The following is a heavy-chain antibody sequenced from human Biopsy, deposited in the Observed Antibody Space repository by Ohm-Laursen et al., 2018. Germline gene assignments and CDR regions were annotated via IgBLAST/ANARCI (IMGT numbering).Heavy chain of an antibody. D-gene: IGHD3-16*01. Sequence: SLRLSCAASGFSFSSYGMHWVRQAPGKGLEWVAVISDDGRNKYYIDSVRGRFTISRDNSKNTLYLQMNNPRAEDTAVYYCARENYHAPDYHYYFDYWGQGTLVTVSS. CDR3: ARENYHAPDYHYYFDY. V-gene: IGHV3-30*03. J-gene: IGHJ4*02. CDR1: GFSFSSYG. CDR2: ISDDGRNK.